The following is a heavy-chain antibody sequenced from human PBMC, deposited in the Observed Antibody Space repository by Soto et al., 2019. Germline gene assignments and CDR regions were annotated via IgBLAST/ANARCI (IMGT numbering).Heavy chain of an antibody. J-gene: IGHJ5*02. V-gene: IGHV3-48*02. CDR1: GFTFSSYT. D-gene: IGHD3-22*01. CDR3: TRGLMYSYSGGYNNWFDR. Sequence: PGGSLRLSCAASGFTFSSYTMNWVRQAPGKGLEWVSYISSSSSTIYYADSVKGRFTISRDNGKNSLYLQMNSLRDEDTAVYYCTRGLMYSYSGGYNNWFDRWGQGTLVTVSS. CDR2: ISSSSSTI.